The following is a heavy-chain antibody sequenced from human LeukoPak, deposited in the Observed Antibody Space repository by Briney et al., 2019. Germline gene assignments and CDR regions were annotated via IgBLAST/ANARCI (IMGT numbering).Heavy chain of an antibody. V-gene: IGHV1-69*06. J-gene: IGHJ5*02. CDR2: IIPIFGTA. Sequence: GASVKVSCKASGGTFSSYAISWVRQAPGQGLEWMGGIIPIFGTANYAQKFQGRVTITADKSTSTAYMELSSLRSEDTAVYYCARSPIAAAGNWFDPWGQGTLVTVSS. CDR3: ARSPIAAAGNWFDP. D-gene: IGHD6-13*01. CDR1: GGTFSSYA.